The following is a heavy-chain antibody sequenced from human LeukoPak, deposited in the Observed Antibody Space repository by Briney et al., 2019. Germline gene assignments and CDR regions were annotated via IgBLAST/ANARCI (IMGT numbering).Heavy chain of an antibody. CDR2: ISGSGGST. CDR3: ARNEGSGYYQY. Sequence: GGSLRLSCAASGFTFSSYAMSWVRQAPGKGLEWVSAISGSGGSTYYADSVKGRFTISRDNSKNTLYLQMNSLRAEDTAVYYCARNEGSGYYQYWGQGTLVTVSS. J-gene: IGHJ4*02. CDR1: GFTFSSYA. V-gene: IGHV3-23*01. D-gene: IGHD3-22*01.